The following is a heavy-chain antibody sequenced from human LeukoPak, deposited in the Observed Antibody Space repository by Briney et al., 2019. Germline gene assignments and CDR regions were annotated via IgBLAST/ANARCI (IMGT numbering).Heavy chain of an antibody. J-gene: IGHJ4*02. CDR1: GFSISNGYY. CDR3: ARLPYNSNWYYFDY. V-gene: IGHV4-38-2*01. Sequence: SETLSLTCAVSGFSISNGYYWGWIRQPPGKGLEWIGSIYHSGSTYYSPSLTSRVTISIDTSKNQFSLKLSSVTAADTAVYYCARLPYNSNWYYFDYWGQGALVTVSS. CDR2: IYHSGST. D-gene: IGHD6-13*01.